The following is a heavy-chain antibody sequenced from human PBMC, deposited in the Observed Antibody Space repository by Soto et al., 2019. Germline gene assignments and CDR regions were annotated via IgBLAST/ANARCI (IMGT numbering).Heavy chain of an antibody. Sequence: ASVKVSCKASGYTFTSYDINWVRQATGQGLEWMGWMNPNSGNTGYAQKFQGRVTMTRNTSISTAYMELSSLRSEDTAVYYCALTRVRGVIITHDAFDIWGQRTMVTVSS. CDR3: ALTRVRGVIITHDAFDI. J-gene: IGHJ3*02. CDR2: MNPNSGNT. CDR1: GYTFTSYD. D-gene: IGHD3-10*01. V-gene: IGHV1-8*01.